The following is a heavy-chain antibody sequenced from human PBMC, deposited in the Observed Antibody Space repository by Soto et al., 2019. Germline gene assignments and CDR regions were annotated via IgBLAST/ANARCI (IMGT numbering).Heavy chain of an antibody. V-gene: IGHV5-51*01. CDR2: IYPGDSGT. CDR1: GYSFTSYW. J-gene: IGHJ5*02. CDR3: ARHPPLYDILTGYYPWDNWFDP. Sequence: PGESLKISCKGSGYSFTSYWIGWVRQMPGKGLEWMGIIYPGDSGTRYSPSFQGQVTISADKSISTAYLQWSSLKASDTAMYYCARHPPLYDILTGYYPWDNWFDPWGQGTLVTVSS. D-gene: IGHD3-9*01.